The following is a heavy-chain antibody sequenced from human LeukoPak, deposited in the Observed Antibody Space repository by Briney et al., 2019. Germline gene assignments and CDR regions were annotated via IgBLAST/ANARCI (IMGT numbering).Heavy chain of an antibody. Sequence: SVKVSCKASGGTLSSYAISWVRQAPGQGLEWMGRIIPILGIANYAQKFQGRVTITADKSTSTAYMELSSLRSEDTAVYYCARDLTDSSGYYFDYWGQGTLVTVSS. D-gene: IGHD3-22*01. CDR1: GGTLSSYA. J-gene: IGHJ4*02. CDR3: ARDLTDSSGYYFDY. CDR2: IIPILGIA. V-gene: IGHV1-69*04.